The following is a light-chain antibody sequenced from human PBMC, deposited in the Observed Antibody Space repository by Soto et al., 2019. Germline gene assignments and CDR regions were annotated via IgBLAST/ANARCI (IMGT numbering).Light chain of an antibody. J-gene: IGLJ3*02. V-gene: IGLV2-14*01. CDR1: SSDIGGYKY. CDR2: EAS. Sequence: QSALTQPASVSGSLGQSITISCTGTSSDIGGYKYVFWYQQHPGNAPKLIIFEASNRPSGVSDRFSGSNSGNTASLTISGLQAEDEADYYCTSYSRYRVLVFGGGTKVTVL. CDR3: TSYSRYRVLV.